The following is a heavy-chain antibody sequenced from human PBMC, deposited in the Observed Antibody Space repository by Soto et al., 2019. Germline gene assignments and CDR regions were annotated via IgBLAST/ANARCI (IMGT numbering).Heavy chain of an antibody. CDR3: ARKRRYGRMLADLDV. D-gene: IGHD2-8*01. V-gene: IGHV4-39*01. CDR1: GGSISSSSYY. J-gene: IGHJ6*04. Sequence: SETLSLTCTVSGGSISSSSYYWGWIRQPPGKGLEWIGSIYYSGNTYYNPSLKSRVTISVDTSKNQFSLKLSSVTAADTAVYYCARKRRYGRMLADLDVWGKGTTVTVSS. CDR2: IYYSGNT.